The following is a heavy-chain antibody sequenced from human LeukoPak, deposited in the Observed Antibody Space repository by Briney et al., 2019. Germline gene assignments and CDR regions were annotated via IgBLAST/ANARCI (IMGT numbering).Heavy chain of an antibody. CDR2: ISGSGGST. D-gene: IGHD3-10*01. CDR3: ARDGVLWFGVGAFDI. V-gene: IGHV3-23*01. CDR1: GFTFSSYA. J-gene: IGHJ3*02. Sequence: QAGGSLRLSCAASGFTFSSYAMSWVRQAPGKGLEWVSAISGSGGSTYYADSVKGRFTISRDNSKNTLYLQMNSLRAEDTAVYYCARDGVLWFGVGAFDIWGQGTMVTVSS.